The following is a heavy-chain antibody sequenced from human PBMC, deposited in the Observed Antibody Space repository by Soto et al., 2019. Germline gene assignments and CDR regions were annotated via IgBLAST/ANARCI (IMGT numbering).Heavy chain of an antibody. D-gene: IGHD3-10*01. CDR3: ARQLWFGESFRYYYGMDV. J-gene: IGHJ6*02. V-gene: IGHV4-39*01. CDR2: IYYSGST. CDR1: RSSIISSSYY. Sequence: SDTLSLTCTLHRSSIISSSYYWGWIRQPPGKGLEWIGSIYYSGSTYYNPSLKSRVTISVDTSKNQFSLKLSSVTAADTAVYYCARQLWFGESFRYYYGMDVWVQGTTVT.